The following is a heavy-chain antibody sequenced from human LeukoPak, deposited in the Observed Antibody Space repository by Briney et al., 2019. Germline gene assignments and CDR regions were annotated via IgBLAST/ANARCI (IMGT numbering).Heavy chain of an antibody. CDR1: GFTFSDYY. Sequence: GGSLRLSCAASGFTFSDYYMSWIRQAPGKGLEWVSYISSSGSTIYYADSVKGRFTISRDNAKNSLYLQMNSLRAEDTAVYYCARAYCSSTSCQTYHYYYGMDVWGQGTTVTVSS. J-gene: IGHJ6*02. CDR3: ARAYCSSTSCQTYHYYYGMDV. CDR2: ISSSGSTI. V-gene: IGHV3-11*01. D-gene: IGHD2-2*01.